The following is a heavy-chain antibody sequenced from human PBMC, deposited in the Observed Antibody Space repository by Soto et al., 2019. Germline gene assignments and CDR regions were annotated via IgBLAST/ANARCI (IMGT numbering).Heavy chain of an antibody. J-gene: IGHJ4*02. Sequence: QVQLVQSGAEVKKPGSSVKVSCKASGGTFSSYAISWVRQAPGQGLEWMGGIIPIFGTANYAQKFQGRVTITADESTSTAYMELRSLRSEDTAVYYCARDIKRGYCSGGSCYAGDYWGQGTLVTVSS. CDR1: GGTFSSYA. CDR3: ARDIKRGYCSGGSCYAGDY. CDR2: IIPIFGTA. D-gene: IGHD2-15*01. V-gene: IGHV1-69*01.